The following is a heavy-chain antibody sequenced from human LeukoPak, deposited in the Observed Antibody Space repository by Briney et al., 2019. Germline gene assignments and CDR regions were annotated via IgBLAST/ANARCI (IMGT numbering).Heavy chain of an antibody. V-gene: IGHV3-30*02. J-gene: IGHJ4*02. Sequence: GGSLRLSCAASGFTLSNHWMIWVRQAPGKGLEWVAFIRYDGSNKYYADSVKGRFTISRDNSKNTLYLQMNSLRAEDTAVYYCAKLDPHFDYWGQGTLVTVSS. CDR1: GFTLSNHW. CDR2: IRYDGSNK. CDR3: AKLDPHFDY.